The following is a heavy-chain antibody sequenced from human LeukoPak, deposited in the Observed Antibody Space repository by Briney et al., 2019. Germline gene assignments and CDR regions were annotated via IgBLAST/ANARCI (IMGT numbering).Heavy chain of an antibody. CDR1: GGSISSHH. CDR3: ARENDYIDY. Sequence: SETLSLTCTVSGGSISSHHWSWIRQPPGKGLEWIGYIYYSGSTNYNPSLKSRVTISVDTSKNQFSLKLSSVTAADTAVYYCARENDYIDYWGQGTLVTVSS. J-gene: IGHJ4*02. CDR2: IYYSGST. V-gene: IGHV4-59*11.